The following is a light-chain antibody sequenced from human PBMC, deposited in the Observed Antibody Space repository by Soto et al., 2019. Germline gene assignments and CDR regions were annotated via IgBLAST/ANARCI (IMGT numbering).Light chain of an antibody. J-gene: IGKJ1*01. CDR2: ESS. CDR3: QPRSNVPQT. CDR1: QNVANY. V-gene: IGKV3-11*01. Sequence: MVGTKTPAPLSLSPGERAPLSCRASQNVANYLDWYQQKPGQAPRLLIYESSNRATGIAARFSGSGSGTDFTLTISILEPEDFAVYYCQPRSNVPQTFGQGTRLIS.